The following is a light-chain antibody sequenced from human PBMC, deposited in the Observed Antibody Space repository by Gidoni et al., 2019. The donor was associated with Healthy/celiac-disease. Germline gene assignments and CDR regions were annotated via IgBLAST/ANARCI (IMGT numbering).Light chain of an antibody. CDR2: DAS. CDR3: QQYDSLPLT. J-gene: IGKJ4*01. CDR1: HDISNY. V-gene: IGKV1-33*01. Sequence: PSTLSAPVGDSVTITCQGSHDISNYLNWYQQKPGKAPKLLIYDASNLETGVPSRFSGSGSGTDFTFTISSLQPEDIATYYCQQYDSLPLTFGGGTKVEIK.